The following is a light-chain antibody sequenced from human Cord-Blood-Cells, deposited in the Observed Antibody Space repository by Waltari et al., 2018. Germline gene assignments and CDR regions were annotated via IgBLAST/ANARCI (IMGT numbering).Light chain of an antibody. CDR2: QDS. Sequence: SYELTQPPSVSVSPGQTASITCSGDKLGVTYACWYQQKPGQPPVLVIYQDSKRPSGIPERFSGSNSGNTATLTISGTQAMDEADYYCQAWDSSTAVFGGGTKLTVL. CDR3: QAWDSSTAV. CDR1: KLGVTY. J-gene: IGLJ2*01. V-gene: IGLV3-1*01.